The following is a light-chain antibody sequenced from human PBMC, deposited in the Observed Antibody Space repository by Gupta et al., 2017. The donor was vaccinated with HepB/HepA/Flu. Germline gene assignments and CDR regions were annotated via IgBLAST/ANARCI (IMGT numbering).Light chain of an antibody. J-gene: IGKJ4*01. CDR1: QSISSY. CDR2: AAS. CDR3: QQRDSTPFT. V-gene: IGKV1-39*01. Sequence: DIQMTQSPFSLSASVGDRVTITFRASQSISSYLNWYQQKPGKAPKLLIYAASSLQSGVPSRFSGSGSGTDFTLTISRLQPEDFATYYCQQRDSTPFTFGRGTKVEIK.